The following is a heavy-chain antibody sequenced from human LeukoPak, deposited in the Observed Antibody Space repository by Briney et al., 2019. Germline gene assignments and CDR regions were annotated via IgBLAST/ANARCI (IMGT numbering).Heavy chain of an antibody. D-gene: IGHD5-12*01. J-gene: IGHJ6*02. CDR2: FNPSGGST. V-gene: IGHV1-8*02. Sequence: ASVKVSCKASGYTFTSYGISWVRQAPGQGLEWVGMFNPSGGSTNYAQKFQGRVTMTRNTSISTAYMELSSLRSEDTAVYYCARRGWWLRFMDYYGMDVWGQGTTVTVSS. CDR1: GYTFTSYG. CDR3: ARRGWWLRFMDYYGMDV.